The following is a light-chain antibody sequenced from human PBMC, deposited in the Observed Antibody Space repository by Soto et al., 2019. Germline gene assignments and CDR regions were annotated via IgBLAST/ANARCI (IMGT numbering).Light chain of an antibody. Sequence: IVLTPVAVNRALCRWQKASRACRASQSVSNYLAWYQQKPGQAPRLLIYDVSTRATGVPARFSGIGSGTAFTLAIPSLGPEDYAVYSCQQRCDWPLTVGQGTRLEIK. CDR3: QQRCDWPLT. V-gene: IGKV3-11*01. CDR2: DVS. J-gene: IGKJ5*01. CDR1: QSVSNY.